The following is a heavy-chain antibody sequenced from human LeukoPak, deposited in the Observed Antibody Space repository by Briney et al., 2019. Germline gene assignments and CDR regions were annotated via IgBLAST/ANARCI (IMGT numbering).Heavy chain of an antibody. V-gene: IGHV3-30*18. J-gene: IGHJ4*02. CDR1: GFTFSSYG. CDR2: ISYDGSNK. CDR3: AKEGYWQWLERENYFDY. Sequence: GGSLRLSCAASGFTFSSYGMHWVRQAPGKGLEWVAVISYDGSNKYYADSVKGRFTISRDNSKNTLYVQMNSLRAEDTAVYYCAKEGYWQWLERENYFDYWGQGTLVTVSS. D-gene: IGHD6-19*01.